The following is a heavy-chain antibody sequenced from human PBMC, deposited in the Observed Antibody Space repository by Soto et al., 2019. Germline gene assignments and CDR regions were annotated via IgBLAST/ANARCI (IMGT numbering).Heavy chain of an antibody. J-gene: IGHJ6*02. CDR2: IYYSGST. Sequence: WETLSLTCTVSGGSISSYYWRWIRQPPVKGLEWSGYIYYSGSTNYNPSLKSRVTISVDTSKNQFSLKLSSVTAADTAVYYCARVEGRVGYYYDSSGYTLDVWGQGTTVTVTS. CDR1: GGSISSYY. D-gene: IGHD3-22*01. CDR3: ARVEGRVGYYYDSSGYTLDV. V-gene: IGHV4-59*01.